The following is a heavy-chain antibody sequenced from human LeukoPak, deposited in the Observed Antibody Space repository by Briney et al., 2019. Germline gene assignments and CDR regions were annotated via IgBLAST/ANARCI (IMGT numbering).Heavy chain of an antibody. CDR3: ASIYGDHAVDF. Sequence: GGSLRLSCAASGFTFSTYSMNWVRQAPGKGLDWVSSISSGSSYISYADSVKGRFTVSRDNAKNSLYLQMNSLRAEDTAVYYCASIYGDHAVDFWGQGTLVTVSS. J-gene: IGHJ4*02. CDR1: GFTFSTYS. V-gene: IGHV3-21*01. D-gene: IGHD4-17*01. CDR2: ISSGSSYI.